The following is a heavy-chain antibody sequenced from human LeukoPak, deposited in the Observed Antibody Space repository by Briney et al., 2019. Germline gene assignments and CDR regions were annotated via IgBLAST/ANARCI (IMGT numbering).Heavy chain of an antibody. CDR2: IVVGSGNT. Sequence: GTSVKVSCKASGFTFTSSAVQWVRQARGQRLEWIGWIVVGSGNTNYAQKFQERVTITRDMSTSTAYMELSSLRSEDTAVYYCAAGQNGYSRGWYVYWGQGTLVTVSS. J-gene: IGHJ4*02. D-gene: IGHD6-19*01. V-gene: IGHV1-58*01. CDR3: AAGQNGYSRGWYVY. CDR1: GFTFTSSA.